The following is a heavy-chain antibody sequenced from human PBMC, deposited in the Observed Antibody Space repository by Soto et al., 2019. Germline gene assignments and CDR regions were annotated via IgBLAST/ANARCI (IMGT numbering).Heavy chain of an antibody. V-gene: IGHV1-18*01. CDR2: ISAYSGKR. CDR3: AREPQMSTGY. CDR1: GYTFTSYG. D-gene: IGHD4-17*01. Sequence: QVQLVQSGPEVKKPGASVKVSCKASGYTFTSYGISWGRQAPGQGLEWLGWISAYSGKRNYTQKLQGRVTLTTDTSKSTAHMELRSLRSDYTAVYYCAREPQMSTGYWGQGTQVTVSS. J-gene: IGHJ4*02.